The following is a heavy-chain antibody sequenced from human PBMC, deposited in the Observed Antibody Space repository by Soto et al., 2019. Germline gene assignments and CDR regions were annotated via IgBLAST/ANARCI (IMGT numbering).Heavy chain of an antibody. Sequence: SEPLSPPSLSSVSPITISSSNWGWTPHPPGKGLEWFGSIYYSGSTYYNPSLKSRVTISVDTSKNQFSLKLSSVTAADTAVYYCATGIAAEYYYCGSCYHSAGYWGQG. CDR3: ATGIAAEYYYCGSCYHSAGY. CDR2: IYYSGST. V-gene: IGHV4-39*01. J-gene: IGHJ4*02. D-gene: IGHD3-22*01. CDR1: VSPITISSSN.